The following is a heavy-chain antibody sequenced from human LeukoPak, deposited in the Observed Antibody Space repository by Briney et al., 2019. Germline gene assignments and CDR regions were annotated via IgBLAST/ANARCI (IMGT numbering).Heavy chain of an antibody. D-gene: IGHD7-27*01. CDR1: GFTFSDYW. CDR2: IKQDGSEK. Sequence: LTGGSRGLSCVASGFTFSDYWMSWVRQAPGKELEWVANIKQDGSEKYYVDSVKGRFTISRDNAKNSLYLQMNSLRAEDTAVYYCVRDKLTGASRLDYWGQGTLLTVSS. V-gene: IGHV3-7*03. J-gene: IGHJ4*02. CDR3: VRDKLTGASRLDY.